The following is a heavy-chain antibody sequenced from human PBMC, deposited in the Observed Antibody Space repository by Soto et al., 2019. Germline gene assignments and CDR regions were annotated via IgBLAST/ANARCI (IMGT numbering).Heavy chain of an antibody. J-gene: IGHJ4*02. V-gene: IGHV1-2*04. CDR2: INPNSGGT. CDR3: ARDGYNWKPTYYFDY. CDR1: GYTFTGYY. Sequence: RASVKVSCKASGYTFTGYYMHWVRQAPGQGLEWMGWINPNSGGTNYAQKFQGWVTMTRDTSISTAYMELSRLRSDDTAVYYCARDGYNWKPTYYFDYWGQGTLVTVSS. D-gene: IGHD1-20*01.